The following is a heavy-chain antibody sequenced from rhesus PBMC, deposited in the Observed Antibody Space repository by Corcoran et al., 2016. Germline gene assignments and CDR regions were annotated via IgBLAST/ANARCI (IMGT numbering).Heavy chain of an antibody. Sequence: EVQLVQSGAEVKNPGASVKIFCKASGYTLPDYYQHWGRQAPGKGPEWMGRVDPEDGEAIHAQKFQDRVTITADTSTDTAYMELSSLRSEDTAVYYCRLGYSGSRYYFDYWGQGVLVTVSS. CDR3: RLGYSGSRYYFDY. V-gene: IGHV1-111*02. J-gene: IGHJ4*01. CDR1: GYTLPDYY. D-gene: IGHD6-25*01. CDR2: VDPEDGEA.